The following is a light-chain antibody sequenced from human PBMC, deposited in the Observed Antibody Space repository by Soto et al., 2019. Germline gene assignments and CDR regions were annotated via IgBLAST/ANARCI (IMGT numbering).Light chain of an antibody. CDR3: QHLNDYWYT. Sequence: DIQLTQSPSFLSASVGDRVTITCRASQAISSALAWYQHNPGKAPKLLLYAASTLQNGAPSSFCGSGSGTEFTLTISSLQPEYFATYFCQHLNDYWYTFGQGNKVEIK. CDR2: AAS. V-gene: IGKV1-9*01. CDR1: QAISSA. J-gene: IGKJ2*01.